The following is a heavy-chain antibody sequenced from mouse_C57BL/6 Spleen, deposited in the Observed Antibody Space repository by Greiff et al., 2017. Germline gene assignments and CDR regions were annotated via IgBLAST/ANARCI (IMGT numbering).Heavy chain of an antibody. D-gene: IGHD3-2*02. CDR1: GYTFTSYG. CDR3: ARETAQATDYAMDY. Sequence: LKESGAELARPGASVKLSCKASGYTFTSYGISWVKQRTGQGLEWIGEIYPRSGNTYYNEKFKGKATLTADKSSSTAYMELRSLTSEDSAVYFCARETAQATDYAMDYWGQGTAVTVAS. J-gene: IGHJ4*01. CDR2: IYPRSGNT. V-gene: IGHV1-81*01.